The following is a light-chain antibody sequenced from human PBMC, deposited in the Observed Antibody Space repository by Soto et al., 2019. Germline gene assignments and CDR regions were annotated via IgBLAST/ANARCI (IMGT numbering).Light chain of an antibody. V-gene: IGLV2-14*01. J-gene: IGLJ2*01. CDR1: SSDIGGYDY. Sequence: QSVLTQPASVSGSPGQSITISCTGTSSDIGGYDYVSWYQQHPGKAPKLMIFQVSHRPPGVSNRFSGSKSGYTASLTISGLQPEDEAEYYCSSYTTKTTPGAFGRGTKLTVL. CDR3: SSYTTKTTPGA. CDR2: QVS.